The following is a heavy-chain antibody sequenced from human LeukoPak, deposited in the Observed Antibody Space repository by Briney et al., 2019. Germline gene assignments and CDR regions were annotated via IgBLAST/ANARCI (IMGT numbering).Heavy chain of an antibody. CDR3: AHIYITMVRGGPYNWFDP. V-gene: IGHV2-5*01. D-gene: IGHD3-10*01. CDR2: IYWNDDK. CDR1: GFSLSTSGVG. Sequence: SGPTLVKPTQTLTLTCTFSGFSLSTSGVGVGWIRQPPGKALEWLALIYWNDDKRYSPPLKSRLTITKDTSKNQVVLTMTNMDPVDTATYYCAHIYITMVRGGPYNWFDPWGQGTLVTVSS. J-gene: IGHJ5*02.